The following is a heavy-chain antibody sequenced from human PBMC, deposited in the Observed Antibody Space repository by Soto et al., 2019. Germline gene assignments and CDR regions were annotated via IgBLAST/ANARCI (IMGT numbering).Heavy chain of an antibody. Sequence: ASVKVSCKASGYTFTSYAMHWVRQAPGQRLEWMGWINAGNGNTKYSQKFQGRVTITRDTSASTAYMELSSLRSEDTAVYYCARGITGTTGFDYWGQGTLVTVSS. V-gene: IGHV1-3*01. J-gene: IGHJ4*02. CDR2: INAGNGNT. D-gene: IGHD1-7*01. CDR1: GYTFTSYA. CDR3: ARGITGTTGFDY.